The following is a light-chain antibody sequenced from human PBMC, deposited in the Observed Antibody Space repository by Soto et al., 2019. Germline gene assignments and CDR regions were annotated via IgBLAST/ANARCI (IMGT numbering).Light chain of an antibody. Sequence: QLVLTQPPSASGTPGQRVTFSCSGGRSNIGSNYVFWYQHFPGTAPKLLIYRNNQRPSGVPDRFSGSKSGTSASLAISGLRSEDEADYYCTSWDDSLYHVVFGGGTKLTVL. CDR2: RNN. CDR1: RSNIGSNY. CDR3: TSWDDSLYHVV. J-gene: IGLJ2*01. V-gene: IGLV1-47*01.